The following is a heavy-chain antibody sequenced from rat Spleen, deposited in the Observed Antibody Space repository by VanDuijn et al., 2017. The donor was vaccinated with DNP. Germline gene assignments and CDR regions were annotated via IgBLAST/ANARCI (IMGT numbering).Heavy chain of an antibody. J-gene: IGHJ2*01. CDR3: ARHVLPLRVWDY. CDR1: GFTFSDYY. CDR2: ITYDGSST. Sequence: EVQVVESGGGLVQPGRSLKLSCAASGFTFSDYYMTWVRQAPTKGLEWVAYITYDGSSTYYGDSVKGRFTISRDNAKSTLYLQMNSLRSEDMATYYCARHVLPLRVWDYWGQGVMVTVSS. V-gene: IGHV5-22*01. D-gene: IGHD4-1*01.